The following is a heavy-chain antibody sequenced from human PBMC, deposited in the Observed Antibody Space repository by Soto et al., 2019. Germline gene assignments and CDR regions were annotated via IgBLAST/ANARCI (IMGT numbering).Heavy chain of an antibody. CDR1: GDSIGTTHSY. J-gene: IGHJ4*02. CDR2: IHYSGST. Sequence: LSLTCTVSGDSIGTTHSYWAWIRQSPGKGLEWIGNIHYSGSTHYMPSLRSRVTLSVDTSKNQFSLRLTSVTAEDTAVYYCARHEGNGNVWPLDYWGQGILVTV. CDR3: ARHEGNGNVWPLDY. V-gene: IGHV4-39*01. D-gene: IGHD2-8*01.